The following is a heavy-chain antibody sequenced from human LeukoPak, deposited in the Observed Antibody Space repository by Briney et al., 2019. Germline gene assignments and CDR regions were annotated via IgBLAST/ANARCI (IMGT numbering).Heavy chain of an antibody. D-gene: IGHD4-17*01. CDR3: ARAGTVTTLRFYGMDV. J-gene: IGHJ6*02. CDR2: INHSGST. CDR1: GGSFGCYY. Sequence: SETLSLTCAVYGGSFGCYYWSWIRQPPGKGLEWIGEINHSGSTNYTPSLKSRVTISVATSNNQFSLKLRSVTAADTAVYYCARAGTVTTLRFYGMDVWGQGTTVTVSS. V-gene: IGHV4-34*01.